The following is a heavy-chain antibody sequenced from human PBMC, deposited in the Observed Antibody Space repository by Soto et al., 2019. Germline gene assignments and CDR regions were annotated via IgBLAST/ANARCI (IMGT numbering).Heavy chain of an antibody. J-gene: IGHJ6*02. CDR1: GFTFSLYS. CDR2: ISRSSTGI. D-gene: IGHD3-10*01. CDR3: ARAVTWGLDV. Sequence: EVQLVESGGGLVQPGGSLRLSCAASGFTFSLYSMSWVRQAPGKGLEWVSYISRSSTGIHYADSMKGRFTISRDDATNSIHLQLNRLRDGDTAVYYCARAVTWGLDVWGQGTTVSISS. V-gene: IGHV3-48*02.